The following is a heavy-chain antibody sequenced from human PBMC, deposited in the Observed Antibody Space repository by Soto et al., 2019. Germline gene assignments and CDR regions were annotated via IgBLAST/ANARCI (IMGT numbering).Heavy chain of an antibody. V-gene: IGHV3-23*01. CDR3: ARGGYDSSGYLGHRAFDY. J-gene: IGHJ4*02. CDR1: GFTFSSYA. Sequence: GGSLRLSCAASGFTFSSYAMSWVRQAPGKGLEWVSAISGSGGSTYYADSVKGRFTISRDNSKNTLYLQMNSLRAEDTAVYYCARGGYDSSGYLGHRAFDYWRQVTLVTVSS. D-gene: IGHD3-22*01. CDR2: ISGSGGST.